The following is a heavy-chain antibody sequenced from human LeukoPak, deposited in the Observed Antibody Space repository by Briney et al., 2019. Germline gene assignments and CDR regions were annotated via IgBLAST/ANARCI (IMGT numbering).Heavy chain of an antibody. Sequence: ASVKVSCKASGYTFTGYYMHWVRQAPGQGLEWMGWINPNSGGTNYAQKFQGRVTMTRDTSISTAYMELSRLRSDDTAVYYCARDHHSWQLVSGFDPWGQGTLVTVSS. J-gene: IGHJ5*02. CDR2: INPNSGGT. V-gene: IGHV1-2*02. D-gene: IGHD6-13*01. CDR3: ARDHHSWQLVSGFDP. CDR1: GYTFTGYY.